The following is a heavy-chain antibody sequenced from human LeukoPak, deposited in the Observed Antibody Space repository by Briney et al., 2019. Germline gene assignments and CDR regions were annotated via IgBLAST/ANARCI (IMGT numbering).Heavy chain of an antibody. V-gene: IGHV3-23*01. J-gene: IGHJ4*02. CDR1: GFTFSSYA. CDR3: AKAQGINYYDSSGYPFYAEAGFDY. Sequence: GGSLRLSCAASGFTFSSYAMSWVRQAPGKGLEWVSAISGSGGSTYHADSVKGRFTISRDNSKNTLYLQMNSLRAEDTAVYYCAKAQGINYYDSSGYPFYAEAGFDYWAREPWSPSPQ. D-gene: IGHD3-22*01. CDR2: ISGSGGST.